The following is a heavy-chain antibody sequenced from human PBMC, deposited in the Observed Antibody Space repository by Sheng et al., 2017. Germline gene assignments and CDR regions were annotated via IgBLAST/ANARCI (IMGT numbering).Heavy chain of an antibody. CDR2: INAGNGNT. Sequence: QVQLVQSGAEVKKPGASVKVSCKASGYTFTSYAMHWVRQAPGQRLEWMGWINAGNGNTKYSQKFQGRVTITRDTSASTAYMELSSLRSEDTAVYYCARGDLSHYYDSRGDLWGQGTLVTVSS. J-gene: IGHJ4*02. D-gene: IGHD3-22*01. V-gene: IGHV1-3*01. CDR1: GYTFTSYA. CDR3: ARGDLSHYYDSRGDL.